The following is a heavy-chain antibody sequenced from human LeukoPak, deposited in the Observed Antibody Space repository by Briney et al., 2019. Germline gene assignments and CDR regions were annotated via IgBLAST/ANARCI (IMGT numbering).Heavy chain of an antibody. D-gene: IGHD2-15*01. J-gene: IGHJ5*02. CDR1: GGSISSYY. CDR2: IYYSGST. CDR3: ARENKYCSGGSCYSHWFDP. Sequence: SETLSLTCTVSGGSISSYYWSWIRQPPGKGLEWIGYIYYSGSTNYNPSLKSRVTISVDTSKNQFSLKLSSVTAADTAVYYCARENKYCSGGSCYSHWFDPWGQGTLVTVSS. V-gene: IGHV4-59*01.